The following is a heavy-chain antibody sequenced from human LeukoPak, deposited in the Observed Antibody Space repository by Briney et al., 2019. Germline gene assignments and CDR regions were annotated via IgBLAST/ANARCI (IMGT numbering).Heavy chain of an antibody. V-gene: IGHV3-53*01. CDR2: IYSGGST. D-gene: IGHD5-24*01. CDR3: ARVERSPYYYGMDV. J-gene: IGHJ6*02. Sequence: QPGGSLRLSCAASGLTVSSNYMSWVRQAPGKGLEWVSVIYSGGSTYYADSVKGRFTISRDNSKNTLYLQMNSLRAEDTAVYYCARVERSPYYYGMDVWGQGTTVTVSS. CDR1: GLTVSSNY.